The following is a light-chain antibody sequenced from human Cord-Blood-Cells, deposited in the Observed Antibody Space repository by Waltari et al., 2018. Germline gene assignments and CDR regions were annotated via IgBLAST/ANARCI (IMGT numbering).Light chain of an antibody. CDR3: GTWDSSLSAWV. CDR1: RSNIGNNY. Sequence: QSVLTLPPSVSAAPGQTVTISCSGSRSNIGNNYVPWYQQLPGTAPKLLIYDNNKRPSGIPDRFSGSKSGTSATLGITGLQTGDEADYYCGTWDSSLSAWVFGGGTKLTVL. J-gene: IGLJ3*02. CDR2: DNN. V-gene: IGLV1-51*01.